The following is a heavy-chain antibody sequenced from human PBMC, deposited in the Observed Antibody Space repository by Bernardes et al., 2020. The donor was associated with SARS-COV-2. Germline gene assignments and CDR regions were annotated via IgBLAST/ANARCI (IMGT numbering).Heavy chain of an antibody. CDR1: GYTFSSYD. CDR3: ARGRGNSSGWYYYGLDV. D-gene: IGHD6-19*01. J-gene: IGHJ6*02. Sequence: ASVKVSCKASGYTFSSYDSNWVRQATGQGREWMGWMNPNSGNTGYAQKFQGRVTMTRNTSISTAYMELSSLRSDDTAVYYCARGRGNSSGWYYYGLDVWGQAITVPVS. V-gene: IGHV1-8*02. CDR2: MNPNSGNT.